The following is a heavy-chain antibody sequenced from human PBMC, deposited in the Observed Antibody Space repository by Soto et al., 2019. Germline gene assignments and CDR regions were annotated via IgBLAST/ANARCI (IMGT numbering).Heavy chain of an antibody. D-gene: IGHD3-16*01. Sequence: VQLLESGGGLVQPGGSLRLSCVASGFTFSDSAMSWVRQAPGKGLEWVSGISGSGGGGTTYYADSVKGRFTISRDNSKNTLYLQMNSLRAEDTAVYYCAKLGVIGEFLSYWGQGTLVTVSS. V-gene: IGHV3-23*01. J-gene: IGHJ4*02. CDR3: AKLGVIGEFLSY. CDR2: ISGSGGGGTT. CDR1: GFTFSDSA.